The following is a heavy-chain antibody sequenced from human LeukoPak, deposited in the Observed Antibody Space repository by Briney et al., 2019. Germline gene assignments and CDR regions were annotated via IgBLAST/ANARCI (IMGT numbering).Heavy chain of an antibody. Sequence: ASVKVSCKASGYTFTGYYMHWVRQAPGQGLEWMGWINPNSGGTNYAQKFQGRVTMTRDTSSSTAYMELSRLRSDDTAVYYGARDLGSITMVRGVIIRTNWFDPWGQGTLVTVSS. J-gene: IGHJ5*02. V-gene: IGHV1-2*02. CDR3: ARDLGSITMVRGVIIRTNWFDP. CDR2: INPNSGGT. D-gene: IGHD3-10*01. CDR1: GYTFTGYY.